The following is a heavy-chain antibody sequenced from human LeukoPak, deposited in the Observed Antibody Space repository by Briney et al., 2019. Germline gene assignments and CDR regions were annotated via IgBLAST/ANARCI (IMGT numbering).Heavy chain of an antibody. D-gene: IGHD5-18*01. Sequence: ASVKVSCKASGYTFTGYYMHWVRQAPGQGLEWMGWINPNSGGTNYAQKFQGRVTMTRDTSISTAYMELSRLRSDDTAVYYCARDLGYSYGFNYWGQGTLVTASS. CDR1: GYTFTGYY. V-gene: IGHV1-2*02. CDR2: INPNSGGT. J-gene: IGHJ4*02. CDR3: ARDLGYSYGFNY.